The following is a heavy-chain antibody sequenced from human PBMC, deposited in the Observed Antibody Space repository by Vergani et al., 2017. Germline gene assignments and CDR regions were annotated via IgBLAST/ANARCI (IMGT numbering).Heavy chain of an antibody. D-gene: IGHD3-3*01. CDR2: IYYSGST. CDR3: ARGVGWTIFGVVITWFDP. CDR1: GASIRSSNYY. Sequence: QLQLQESGPGLVKPSATLSLTCSVSGASIRSSNYYWGWIRQPPGKGLEWIASIYYSGSTYYNPSLKSRVTISVDTSKNQFSLKLSSVTAADTAVYYCARGVGWTIFGVVITWFDPWGQGTLVTVSS. V-gene: IGHV4-39*07. J-gene: IGHJ5*02.